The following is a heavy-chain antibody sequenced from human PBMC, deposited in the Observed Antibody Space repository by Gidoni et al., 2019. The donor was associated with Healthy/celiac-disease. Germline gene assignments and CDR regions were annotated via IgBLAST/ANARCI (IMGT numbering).Heavy chain of an antibody. CDR3: ARDLAARRHYYYDY. J-gene: IGHJ4*02. Sequence: QLQLVQSGAEVKKPGASVKVSCKAPGYTFTSYYMHWVRQAPGQGLEWMEIINPSGGRTSYAQKFQGRVTMTRDTSTSTVYMELSSLRSEDTAVYYCARDLAARRHYYYDYWGQGTLVTVSS. D-gene: IGHD6-6*01. V-gene: IGHV1-46*01. CDR1: GYTFTSYY. CDR2: INPSGGRT.